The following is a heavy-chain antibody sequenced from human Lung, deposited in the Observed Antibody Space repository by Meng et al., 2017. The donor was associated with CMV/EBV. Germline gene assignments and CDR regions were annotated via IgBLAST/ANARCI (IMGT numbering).Heavy chain of an antibody. CDR2: IIPIFGTA. Sequence: GTFSSYAISRVRQAAGQGLEWMGGIIPIFGTANYAQKFQGRVTITTDESTSTAYMELSSLRSEDTAVYYCARVRSRDYGDFYAHFDYWGQGTLVTVSS. V-gene: IGHV1-69*05. D-gene: IGHD4-17*01. J-gene: IGHJ4*02. CDR1: GTFSSYA. CDR3: ARVRSRDYGDFYAHFDY.